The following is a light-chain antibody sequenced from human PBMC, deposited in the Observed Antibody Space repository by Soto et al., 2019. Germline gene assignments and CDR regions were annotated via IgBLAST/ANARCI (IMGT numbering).Light chain of an antibody. CDR3: QQGSNWPLT. CDR2: DAS. V-gene: IGKV3-11*01. J-gene: IGKJ4*01. Sequence: EIVLTQSPATLSLSPGERATLSCRASQSVSSYLAWYQQKPGQAPRLLIYDASNRATGIPARFSGSGSGTDFRLTISSLGPEDFAVYYCQQGSNWPLTFGGGTKVEIK. CDR1: QSVSSY.